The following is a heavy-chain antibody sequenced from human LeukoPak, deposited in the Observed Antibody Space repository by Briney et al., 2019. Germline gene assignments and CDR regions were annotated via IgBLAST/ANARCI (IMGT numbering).Heavy chain of an antibody. CDR2: IYYSGST. CDR3: AGAKLDYYDSSGSPDY. V-gene: IGHV4-59*01. D-gene: IGHD3-22*01. J-gene: IGHJ4*02. CDR1: GGSISSYY. Sequence: SEILSLTCTVSGGSISSYYWSWIRQPPGKGLEWIGYIYYSGSTNYNPSLKSRVTISVDTSKNQFSLKLSSVTAADTAVYYCAGAKLDYYDSSGSPDYWGQGTLVTVSS.